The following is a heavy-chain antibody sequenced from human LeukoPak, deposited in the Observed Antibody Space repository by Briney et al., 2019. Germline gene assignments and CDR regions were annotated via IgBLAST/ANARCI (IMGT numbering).Heavy chain of an antibody. Sequence: SVKVSCKASGGTFSSYAISWVRQAPGQGLEWMGGIIPIFGTANYAQKFQGRVTITADESTSTAYMELSSLRSEDTAVYYCARDTLYGSGSYYTFGYWGQGTLVTVSS. CDR2: IIPIFGTA. CDR1: GGTFSSYA. CDR3: ARDTLYGSGSYYTFGY. J-gene: IGHJ4*02. V-gene: IGHV1-69*13. D-gene: IGHD3-10*01.